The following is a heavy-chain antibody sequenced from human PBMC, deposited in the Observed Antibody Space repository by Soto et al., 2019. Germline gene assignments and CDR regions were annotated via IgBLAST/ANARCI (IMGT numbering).Heavy chain of an antibody. J-gene: IGHJ5*02. Sequence: SETLSLTCTVSGGSISSGDYYWSWIRQPPGKGLEWIGYIYYSGSTYYNPSLKSRVTISVDTSKNKFSLKLSSVTAADTAVYYCARDQGYYYGSGSYPNWFDPWGQGTLVTVSS. D-gene: IGHD3-10*01. CDR2: IYYSGST. CDR3: ARDQGYYYGSGSYPNWFDP. CDR1: GGSISSGDYY. V-gene: IGHV4-30-4*01.